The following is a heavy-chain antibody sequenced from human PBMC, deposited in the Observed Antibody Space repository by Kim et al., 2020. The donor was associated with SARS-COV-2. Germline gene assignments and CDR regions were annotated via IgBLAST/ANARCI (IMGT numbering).Heavy chain of an antibody. V-gene: IGHV4-59*01. CDR3: ATSWQAAAGS. D-gene: IGHD6-13*01. J-gene: IGHJ4*02. CDR2: GST. Sequence: GSTNYNPSFKSRVTISLNTSKNQFSLELSSVTAADTAVYYCATSWQAAAGSWGQETLVTVSS.